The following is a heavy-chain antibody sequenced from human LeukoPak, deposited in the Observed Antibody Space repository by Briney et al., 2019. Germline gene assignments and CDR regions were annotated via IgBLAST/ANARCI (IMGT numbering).Heavy chain of an antibody. CDR2: INPNSGGT. D-gene: IGHD3-22*01. J-gene: IGHJ4*02. CDR1: GYTFTGYY. V-gene: IGHV1-2*02. Sequence: GASVKVSCKASGYTFTGYYMHWVRQAPGQGLEWMGWINPNSGGTNYAQKFQGRVTMTRNTSISTAYMELSRLRSDDTAVYYCARGAAYYYDSSGYFDYWGQGTLVTVSS. CDR3: ARGAAYYYDSSGYFDY.